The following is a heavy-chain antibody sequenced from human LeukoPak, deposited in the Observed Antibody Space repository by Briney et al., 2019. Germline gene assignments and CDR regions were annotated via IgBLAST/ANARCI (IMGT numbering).Heavy chain of an antibody. CDR1: GGSISSSYW. CDR2: MYHSGST. J-gene: IGHJ4*02. V-gene: IGHV4-4*02. CDR3: ASNSGWRFDY. D-gene: IGHD6-19*01. Sequence: ESSETLSLTCAVSGGSISSSYWWSWVRQPPGKGLEWIGEMYHSGSTNYNPSLKSRVTISLDNSKNQFSLKLSSVTAADTAVYYCASNSGWRFDYRGQGTLVTVSS.